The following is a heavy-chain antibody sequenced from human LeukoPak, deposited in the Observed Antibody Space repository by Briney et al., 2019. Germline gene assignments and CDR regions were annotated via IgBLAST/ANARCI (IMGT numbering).Heavy chain of an antibody. Sequence: PETLSLTCAVYGGSLSGYYWSWIRQPPGKGLEWIGEINHSGSTNYNPSLKSRVTISVDTSKNQFSLKLSSVTAADTAVYYCARSPSGYRFDYWGQGTLVTVSS. D-gene: IGHD3-22*01. CDR2: INHSGST. J-gene: IGHJ4*02. V-gene: IGHV4-34*01. CDR3: ARSPSGYRFDY. CDR1: GGSLSGYY.